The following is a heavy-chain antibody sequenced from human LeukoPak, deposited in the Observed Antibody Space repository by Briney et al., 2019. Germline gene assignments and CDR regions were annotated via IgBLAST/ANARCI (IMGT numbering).Heavy chain of an antibody. J-gene: IGHJ4*02. CDR1: GGSISSGGYY. CDR2: IYYSGST. Sequence: PSETLSLTCTVSGGSISSGGYYWSWIRQHPGKGLEWIGYIYYSGSTYYNPSLKSRVTISVDTSKNQFSLKLSSVTAADTAVYYCASTRDAHVGATDYWGQGTLVTVSS. CDR3: ASTRDAHVGATDY. D-gene: IGHD1-26*01. V-gene: IGHV4-31*03.